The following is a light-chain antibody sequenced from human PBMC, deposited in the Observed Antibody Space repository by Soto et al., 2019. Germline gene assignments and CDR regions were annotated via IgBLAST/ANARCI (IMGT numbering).Light chain of an antibody. CDR1: QYINTR. Sequence: EIVLTQAPATLSSFPGDIVTLCCRASQYINTRLAWYQHRPGQAPRLIIYQTSIRAAGIPARFSASRTGTDCTLTISDVQPEDVAVYHCHQRQSWPRTFGQGTKVDI. J-gene: IGKJ1*01. CDR3: HQRQSWPRT. V-gene: IGKV3D-11*03. CDR2: QTS.